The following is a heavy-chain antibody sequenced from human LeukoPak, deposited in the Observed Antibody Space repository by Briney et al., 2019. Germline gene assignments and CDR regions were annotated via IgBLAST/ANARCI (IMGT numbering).Heavy chain of an antibody. CDR3: ATILTGYYLDY. Sequence: GGSLRLSCAASGFTFSSYAMTWVRQAPGKGLEWVSTISGSGGSTYYADSVKGRFTISRDNSKNTLYLQMSSLRAEDTAVYYCATILTGYYLDYWGQGTLVTVSS. D-gene: IGHD3-9*01. J-gene: IGHJ4*02. CDR2: ISGSGGST. CDR1: GFTFSSYA. V-gene: IGHV3-23*01.